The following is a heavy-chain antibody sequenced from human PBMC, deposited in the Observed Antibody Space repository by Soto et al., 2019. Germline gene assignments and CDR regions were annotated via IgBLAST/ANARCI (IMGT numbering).Heavy chain of an antibody. J-gene: IGHJ5*02. V-gene: IGHV3-23*01. D-gene: IGHD3-10*01. CDR3: AKGSWVHHGSEGGNWLDP. CDR2: ISHSGSST. Sequence: EVQLLESGGGLVQPGGSLRLSCAASGVTFTNFAMNWVRQAPGKGLEWVAGISHSGSSTYYADSVKGRFTVSRDNSMDTLYLNLNSLRADDTAVYYCAKGSWVHHGSEGGNWLDPWGQGTLVTVSS. CDR1: GVTFTNFA.